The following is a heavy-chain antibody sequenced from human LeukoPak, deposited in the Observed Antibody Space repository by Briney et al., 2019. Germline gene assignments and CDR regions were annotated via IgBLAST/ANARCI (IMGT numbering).Heavy chain of an antibody. CDR3: ARVAEAAAFDS. CDR1: GFTFSLYS. Sequence: PGGSLRLSCAASGFTFSLYSMNWVRQAPGKGLEWVSSISSNSRHIYYADSMRGRFTISRDNAKNSLYLQMNSLKPEDTAVYYCARVAEAAAFDSWGQGTLVTVSS. CDR2: ISSNSRHI. D-gene: IGHD6-13*01. J-gene: IGHJ4*02. V-gene: IGHV3-21*06.